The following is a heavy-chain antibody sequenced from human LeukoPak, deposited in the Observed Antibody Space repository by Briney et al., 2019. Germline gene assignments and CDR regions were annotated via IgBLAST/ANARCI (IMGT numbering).Heavy chain of an antibody. J-gene: IGHJ4*02. V-gene: IGHV3-7*01. CDR1: GFPFSNYW. D-gene: IGHD1-14*01. CDR2: IKQDGSET. Sequence: GGSLRLSCVASGFPFSNYWMSWVRQAPGKGPEWVASIKQDGSETFYVDSVKGRFTISKDNAKNSLYLLMNSLRAEDTAVYYCARENHSKYEYWGQGTLVTVSS. CDR3: ARENHSKYEY.